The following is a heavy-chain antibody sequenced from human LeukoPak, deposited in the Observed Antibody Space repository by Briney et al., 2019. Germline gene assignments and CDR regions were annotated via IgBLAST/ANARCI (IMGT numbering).Heavy chain of an antibody. D-gene: IGHD6-19*01. CDR2: INHSGST. CDR3: ARDGGYSSGWYVPLDY. Sequence: SETLSLTCTVSGGSISSSSYYWGWIRQPPGKGLESIGEINHSGSTNYNPSLESRVTISVDTSKNQFSLKLSSVTAADTAVYYCARDGGYSSGWYVPLDYWGQGTLVTVSS. J-gene: IGHJ4*02. CDR1: GGSISSSSYY. V-gene: IGHV4-39*07.